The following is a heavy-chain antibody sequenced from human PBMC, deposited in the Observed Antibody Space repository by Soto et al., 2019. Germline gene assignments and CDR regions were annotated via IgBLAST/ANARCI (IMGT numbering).Heavy chain of an antibody. CDR1: GGTFSSYA. D-gene: IGHD6-13*01. CDR3: ARASGQQLATRSYGMDV. Sequence: QVQLVQSGAEVKKPGSSVKVSCKASGGTFSSYAISWVRQAPGQGLEWMGGIIPIFGTANYAQKFQGRVMITADESTSTAYMELSSLRSEDTAVYYCARASGQQLATRSYGMDVWGQGTTVTVSS. CDR2: IIPIFGTA. V-gene: IGHV1-69*01. J-gene: IGHJ6*02.